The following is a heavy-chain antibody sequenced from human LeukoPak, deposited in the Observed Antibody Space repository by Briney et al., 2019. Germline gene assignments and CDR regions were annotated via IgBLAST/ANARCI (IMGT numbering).Heavy chain of an antibody. Sequence: GGSLRLSCAASGFTFSSYAMSWVRQAPGKGLEWVSAISGSGGSTYYADSVKGRFTISRDNSKNTLYLQMNSLRAEDTAVYYCAKVGYYDSSGYYWFGPQTDRQYGMDVWGQGTTVTVSS. CDR1: GFTFSSYA. CDR3: AKVGYYDSSGYYWFGPQTDRQYGMDV. J-gene: IGHJ6*02. V-gene: IGHV3-23*01. D-gene: IGHD3-22*01. CDR2: ISGSGGST.